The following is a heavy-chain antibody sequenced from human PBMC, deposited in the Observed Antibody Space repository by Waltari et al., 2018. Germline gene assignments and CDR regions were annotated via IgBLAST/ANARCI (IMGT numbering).Heavy chain of an antibody. D-gene: IGHD6-13*01. CDR3: ARGTSGWSGRFDD. J-gene: IGHJ4*02. CDR1: GGSISSSNW. CDR2: ISGSSGST. Sequence: QVQLQESGPGLVKPSETLSLTCAVSGGSISSSNWWSWIRQPPGKGLEWIGYISGSSGSTYYNPSLKSRVTISTDTSKNQFSLKLTSVTAADTAVYYCARGTSGWSGRFDDWGQGVLVTVSS. V-gene: IGHV4-4*02.